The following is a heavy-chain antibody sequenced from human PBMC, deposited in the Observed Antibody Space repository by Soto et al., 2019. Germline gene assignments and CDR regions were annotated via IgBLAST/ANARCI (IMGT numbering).Heavy chain of an antibody. Sequence: PSATLSLTCAVYGGSFSGYYWSWIRQPPGKGLEWIGEINHSGSTNYNPSLRSRVTISVDTSKNQFSLKLSSVTAADTAVYYCARRPSSTSPDPDRWFDPWGQGTLVTVSS. CDR3: ARRPSSTSPDPDRWFDP. J-gene: IGHJ5*02. D-gene: IGHD2-2*01. CDR1: GGSFSGYY. V-gene: IGHV4-34*01. CDR2: INHSGST.